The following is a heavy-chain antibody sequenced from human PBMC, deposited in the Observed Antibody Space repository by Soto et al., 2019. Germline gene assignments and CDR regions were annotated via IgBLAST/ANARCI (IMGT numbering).Heavy chain of an antibody. J-gene: IGHJ4*02. Sequence: QVQLVQPGAEEKKPGASVKVSSKAFGYTFTSYGISWGRQAPGQGLEWMGWISAYIGNTKYAQKLQGRVTMHTDTSTSTAYMELRSLRSDDTAVYYCARLSGSYHGGYWGQGTLVTVSS. CDR3: ARLSGSYHGGY. CDR2: ISAYIGNT. CDR1: GYTFTSYG. V-gene: IGHV1-18*01. D-gene: IGHD1-26*01.